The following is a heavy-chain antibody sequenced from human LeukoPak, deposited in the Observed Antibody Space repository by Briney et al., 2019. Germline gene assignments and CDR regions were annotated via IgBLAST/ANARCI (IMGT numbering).Heavy chain of an antibody. Sequence: GSSVKVSCKASGGTFSSYAISWVRQAPGQGLEWMGGIIPIFGTANYAQKFQGRVTITTDESTSTAYMELSSLRSEDTAVYYCASPTRFHNPITGTTRNAFDIWGQGTMVTVSS. D-gene: IGHD1-7*01. CDR1: GGTFSSYA. CDR2: IIPIFGTA. CDR3: ASPTRFHNPITGTTRNAFDI. J-gene: IGHJ3*02. V-gene: IGHV1-69*05.